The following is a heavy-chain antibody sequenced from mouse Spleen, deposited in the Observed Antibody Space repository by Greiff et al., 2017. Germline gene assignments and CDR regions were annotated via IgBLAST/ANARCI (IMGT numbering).Heavy chain of an antibody. V-gene: IGHV1-64*01. Sequence: QVQLQQPGAELVKPGASVKLSCKASGYTFTSYWMHWVKQRPGQGLEWIGMIHPNSGSTNYNEKFKSKATLTVDKSSSTAYMQLSSLTSEDSAVYYCARKGGARATGDYWGQGTTLTVSS. CDR1: GYTFTSYW. CDR2: IHPNSGST. CDR3: ARKGGARATGDY. J-gene: IGHJ2*01. D-gene: IGHD3-1*01.